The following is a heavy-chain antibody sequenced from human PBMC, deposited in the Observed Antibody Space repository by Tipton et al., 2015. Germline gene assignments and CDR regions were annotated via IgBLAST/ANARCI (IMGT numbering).Heavy chain of an antibody. Sequence: QLVQSGAEVKKPESSVKVSCKASGGTFSDYAISWIRQAPGHGLEWMGGINPITGAASYAQSFQGRVTIVADKYANTVYMELSSLTSEDTAVYYCASGARGWIDPWGQGTLVTVSS. J-gene: IGHJ5*02. CDR1: GGTFSDYA. D-gene: IGHD3-16*01. CDR2: INPITGAA. V-gene: IGHV1-69*06. CDR3: ASGARGWIDP.